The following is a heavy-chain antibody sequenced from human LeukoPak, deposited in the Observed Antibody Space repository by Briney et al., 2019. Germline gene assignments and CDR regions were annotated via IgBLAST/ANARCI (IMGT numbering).Heavy chain of an antibody. CDR1: GGSVSSGSYY. V-gene: IGHV4-61*01. Sequence: SETLSLTCTVSGGSVSSGSYYWSWIRQPPGKGLEWIGYIYYSGSTNYNPSLKSRVTISVDTSKNQFSLKLSSVTAADTAVYYCARGGGPRVEYFQHWGQGTLVTVSS. CDR3: ARGGGPRVEYFQH. CDR2: IYYSGST. J-gene: IGHJ1*01.